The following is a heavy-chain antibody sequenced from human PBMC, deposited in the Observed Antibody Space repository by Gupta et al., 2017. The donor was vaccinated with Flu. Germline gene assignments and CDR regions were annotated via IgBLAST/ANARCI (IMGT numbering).Heavy chain of an antibody. CDR2: ISSSGSTI. D-gene: IGHD6-13*01. CDR3: ASPMEYSSSYFDY. J-gene: IGHJ4*02. CDR1: GFTFSSYE. V-gene: IGHV3-48*03. Sequence: EVQLVESGGGLVQPGGSLRLSCAASGFTFSSYEMNWVRQAPGKGLEWVSYISSSGSTIYYADSVKGRFTISRDNAKNSLYLQMNSLRAEDTAVYYCASPMEYSSSYFDYWGQGTLVTVSS.